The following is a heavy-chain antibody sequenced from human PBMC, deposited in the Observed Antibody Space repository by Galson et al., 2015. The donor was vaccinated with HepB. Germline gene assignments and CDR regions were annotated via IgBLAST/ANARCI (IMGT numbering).Heavy chain of an antibody. CDR3: AGTPSSSTSYFDY. V-gene: IGHV1-69*13. J-gene: IGHJ4*02. CDR2: IIPIFGTA. D-gene: IGHD6-6*01. CDR1: GYTFTSYG. Sequence: SVKVSCKASGYTFTSYGFSWVRQAPGQGLEWMGGIIPIFGTANYAQKFQGRVTITADESTSTAYMELSSLRSEDTAVYYCAGTPSSSTSYFDYWGQGTLVTVSS.